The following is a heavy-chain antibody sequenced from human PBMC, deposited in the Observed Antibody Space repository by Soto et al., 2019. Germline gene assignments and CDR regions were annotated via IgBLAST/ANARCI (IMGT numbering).Heavy chain of an antibody. D-gene: IGHD2-8*02. Sequence: SETLSLTCTVSGGSISSGDYYWSWIRQPPGKGLEWIGYIYYSGSTYYNPSLKSRVTISVDTSKNQFSLKLSSVTAADTAVYYCVRHKLTGLFDYWGQRTLGTGSS. V-gene: IGHV4-30-4*01. CDR3: VRHKLTGLFDY. J-gene: IGHJ4*02. CDR2: IYYSGST. CDR1: GGSISSGDYY.